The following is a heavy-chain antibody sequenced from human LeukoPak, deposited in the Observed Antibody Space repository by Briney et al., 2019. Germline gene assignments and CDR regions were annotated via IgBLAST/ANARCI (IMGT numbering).Heavy chain of an antibody. D-gene: IGHD3-9*01. CDR2: ISSSGSTI. V-gene: IGHV3-48*03. J-gene: IGHJ5*02. CDR1: GFTFSSYE. Sequence: GGSLRLSCAASGFTFSSYEMNWVRQAPGKGLEWVSYISSSGSTIYYADSVKGRFTISRDNAKNSLYLQMNSLRAEDTAGYYCARERYYDILTRKYNWFDPWGQGTLVTVSS. CDR3: ARERYYDILTRKYNWFDP.